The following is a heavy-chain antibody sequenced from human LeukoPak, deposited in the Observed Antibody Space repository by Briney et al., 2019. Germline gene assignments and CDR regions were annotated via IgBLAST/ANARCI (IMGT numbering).Heavy chain of an antibody. CDR3: AGSKNVDIVATTLDY. CDR2: IYYSGST. J-gene: IGHJ4*02. Sequence: SETLSLTCTVSGGSISSHYWSWIRQPPGKGLEWIGYIYYSGSTNYNPSLKSRVTISVDTSKNQFSLKLSSVTAADTAVYYCAGSKNVDIVATTLDYWGQGTLVTVSS. CDR1: GGSISSHY. V-gene: IGHV4-59*11. D-gene: IGHD5-12*01.